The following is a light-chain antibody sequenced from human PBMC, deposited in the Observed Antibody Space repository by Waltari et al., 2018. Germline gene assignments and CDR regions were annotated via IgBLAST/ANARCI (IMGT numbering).Light chain of an antibody. V-gene: IGKV3-20*01. CDR2: DAS. CDR1: QSISRF. CDR3: QKYGSLPAT. J-gene: IGKJ1*01. Sequence: EIMLTQSPGTLSLSPGERAPLSCRASQSISRFLAWYQQKPGQAPRLLIYDASTRATGIPDRFSGSGSGTDFSLTISRLEPEDIAVYYCQKYGSLPATFGQGTKVEIK.